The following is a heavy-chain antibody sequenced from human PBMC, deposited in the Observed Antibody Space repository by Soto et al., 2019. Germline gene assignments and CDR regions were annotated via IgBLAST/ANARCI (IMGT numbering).Heavy chain of an antibody. CDR1: GGSVSSGR. CDR3: ARDSDPYCTNGVCYPYYYYGMDV. V-gene: IGHV3-21*01. J-gene: IGHJ6*02. Sequence: ETLSLTCTVSGGSVSSGRFYWSWVRQAPGKGLEWVSSISSSSSYIYYADSVKGRFTISRDNAKNSLYLQMNSLRAEDTAVYYCARDSDPYCTNGVCYPYYYYGMDVWGQGTTVTVSS. CDR2: ISSSSSYI. D-gene: IGHD2-8*01.